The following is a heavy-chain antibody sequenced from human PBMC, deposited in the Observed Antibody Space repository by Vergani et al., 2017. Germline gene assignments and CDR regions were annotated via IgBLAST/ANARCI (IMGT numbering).Heavy chain of an antibody. J-gene: IGHJ4*02. Sequence: EVQLVTSGGGLVQPGGSLRLSCAASGFVFDEYALHWVRQSPGKGLEWVSGISWNRGKIAYADSVKGRFTISRDTAKNTLHLQMNSLRADDTAVYYCTKGSRGYTGYFFDYWGQGTLATVSS. D-gene: IGHD5-12*01. CDR3: TKGSRGYTGYFFDY. CDR2: ISWNRGKI. V-gene: IGHV3-9*01. CDR1: GFVFDEYA.